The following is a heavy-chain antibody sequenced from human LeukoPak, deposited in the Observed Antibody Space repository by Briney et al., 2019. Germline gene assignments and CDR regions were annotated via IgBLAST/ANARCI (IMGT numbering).Heavy chain of an antibody. J-gene: IGHJ4*02. V-gene: IGHV3-23*01. CDR1: GFTFSSYA. D-gene: IGHD3-22*01. CDR3: AKGLYYYDSSGYWFSH. CDR2: ISGSGGST. Sequence: RSGGSLRLSCAASGFTFSSYAMSWVRQAPGKGLEWVSAISGSGGSTYYADSVKGRFTISRDNSKNTLYLQMNSLRAEDTAVYYCAKGLYYYDSSGYWFSHWGQGTLVTVSS.